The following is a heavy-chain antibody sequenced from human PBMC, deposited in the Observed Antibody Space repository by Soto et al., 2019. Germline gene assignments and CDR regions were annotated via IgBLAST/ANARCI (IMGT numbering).Heavy chain of an antibody. Sequence: SETLSLTCTVSGGSISSSSYYWGWIRQPPGKGLEWIGSIYYSGSTYYNPSLKSRVTISVDTSKNQFSLKLSSVTAADTAVYYCASTASDYYYMDVWGKGTTVTVSS. D-gene: IGHD2-21*02. CDR1: GGSISSSSYY. J-gene: IGHJ6*03. V-gene: IGHV4-39*01. CDR2: IYYSGST. CDR3: ASTASDYYYMDV.